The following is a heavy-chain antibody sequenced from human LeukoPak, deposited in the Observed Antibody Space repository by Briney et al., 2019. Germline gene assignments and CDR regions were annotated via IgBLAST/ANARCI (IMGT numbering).Heavy chain of an antibody. Sequence: GGSLRLSCAGSGFTFGGYGMHWFCQTPGKGLEWVAVIAYDGSRAFYADSVKGRFTISRDNSKNMMSVQMDDLRAEDTAVYYCTRYNNDHFDYWGQGTLVTVSS. J-gene: IGHJ4*02. D-gene: IGHD1-14*01. V-gene: IGHV3-33*01. CDR2: IAYDGSRA. CDR1: GFTFGGYG. CDR3: TRYNNDHFDY.